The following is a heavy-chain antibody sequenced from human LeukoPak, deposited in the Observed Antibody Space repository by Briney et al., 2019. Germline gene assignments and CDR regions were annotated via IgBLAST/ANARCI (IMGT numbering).Heavy chain of an antibody. CDR2: ISDDGDST. CDR3: AKDMELGIDY. D-gene: IGHD1-1*01. J-gene: IGHJ4*02. Sequence: PGGSLRLSCAASGFVFEDYAMYWVRQTPGKGLEWVSLISDDGDSTYYADSVKGRFTISRDNSKNSLFLQMNSLRTEDTALYYCAKDMELGIDYWGQGTLVTVSS. CDR1: GFVFEDYA. V-gene: IGHV3-43*02.